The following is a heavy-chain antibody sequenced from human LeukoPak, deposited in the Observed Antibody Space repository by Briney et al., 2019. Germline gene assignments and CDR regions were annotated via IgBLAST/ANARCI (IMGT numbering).Heavy chain of an antibody. D-gene: IGHD5-12*01. J-gene: IGHJ6*02. CDR2: ISSSSSTI. Sequence: GGSLRLSCAASGSTFSSYSMNWVRQAPGKGLEWVSYISSSSSTIYYADSVKGRFTISRDNAKNSLYLQMNSLRAEDTAVYYCAREGSGYDAPPSSDYYYGMDVWGQGTTVTVSS. CDR3: AREGSGYDAPPSSDYYYGMDV. V-gene: IGHV3-48*04. CDR1: GSTFSSYS.